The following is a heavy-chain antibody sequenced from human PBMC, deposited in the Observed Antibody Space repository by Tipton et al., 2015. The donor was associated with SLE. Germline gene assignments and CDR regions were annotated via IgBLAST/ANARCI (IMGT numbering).Heavy chain of an antibody. D-gene: IGHD1-26*01. CDR2: MYHSGST. J-gene: IGHJ3*02. Sequence: TLSLTCAVSGYSISSGYYWGWIRQPPGKGLEWIGSMYHSGSTYYNPSLKSRVTISVDTSKNQFSLKLSSVTAADTAVYYCARDLVEWELRGHDAFDIWGQGTMVTVSS. V-gene: IGHV4-38-2*02. CDR1: GYSISSGYY. CDR3: ARDLVEWELRGHDAFDI.